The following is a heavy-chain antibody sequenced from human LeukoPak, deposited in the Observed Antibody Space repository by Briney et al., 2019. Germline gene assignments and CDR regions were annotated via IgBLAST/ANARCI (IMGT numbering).Heavy chain of an antibody. D-gene: IGHD3-16*02. CDR2: IWYDGSNK. J-gene: IGHJ4*02. CDR1: GFTFSSYG. CDR3: ARDDVPFGGVIVMGY. Sequence: GGSLRLSCAAYGFTFSSYGMHWVRQAPGKGLEWVAVIWYDGSNKYYADSVKGRFTISRDNSKNTLYLQMNSLRAEDTAVYYCARDDVPFGGVIVMGYWGQGTLVTVSS. V-gene: IGHV3-33*01.